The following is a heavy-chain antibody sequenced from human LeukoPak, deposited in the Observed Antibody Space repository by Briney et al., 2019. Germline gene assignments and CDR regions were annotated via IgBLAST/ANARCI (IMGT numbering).Heavy chain of an antibody. J-gene: IGHJ3*02. V-gene: IGHV3-23*01. Sequence: GGSLRLSCAASGFTFSSYAMSWVRQAPGKGLEWVSAISGSGGSTYYADSVKGRFTISRDNAKNSLYLQMNSLRAEDTAVYYCARTRSSSWYPLDAFDIWGQGTMVTVSS. CDR3: ARTRSSSWYPLDAFDI. CDR2: ISGSGGST. D-gene: IGHD6-13*01. CDR1: GFTFSSYA.